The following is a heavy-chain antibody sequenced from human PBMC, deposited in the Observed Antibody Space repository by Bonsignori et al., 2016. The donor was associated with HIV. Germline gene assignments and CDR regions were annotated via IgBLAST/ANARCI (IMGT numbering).Heavy chain of an antibody. Sequence: WVRQAPGQGLEWMGGIIPMFGLTDYAPQFQGRVTITADEATDIAYMDLSSLRSEDTAVYYCARVVVTRLRHYHYMDVWGRGTTVTVSS. J-gene: IGHJ6*03. V-gene: IGHV1-69*01. D-gene: IGHD2-21*02. CDR3: ARVVVTRLRHYHYMDV. CDR2: IIPMFGLT.